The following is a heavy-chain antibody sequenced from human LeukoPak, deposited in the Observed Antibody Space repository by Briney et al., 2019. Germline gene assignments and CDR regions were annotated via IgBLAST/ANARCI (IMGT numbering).Heavy chain of an antibody. Sequence: GGSLRLSCAASGFTFSSYGMHWVRQAPGKGLEWVAVIWYDGSNKYYADSVKGRFTISRDNAKNSLYLQMNSLRAEDTAVYYCARDLKLFRQLVSYFDYWGQGTLVTVSS. CDR2: IWYDGSNK. J-gene: IGHJ4*02. V-gene: IGHV3-33*01. CDR1: GFTFSSYG. CDR3: ARDLKLFRQLVSYFDY. D-gene: IGHD6-6*01.